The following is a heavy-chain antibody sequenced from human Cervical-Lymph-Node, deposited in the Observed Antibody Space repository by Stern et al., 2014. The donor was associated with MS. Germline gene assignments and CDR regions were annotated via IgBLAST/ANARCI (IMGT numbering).Heavy chain of an antibody. D-gene: IGHD6-13*01. CDR1: GGTFSKFP. J-gene: IGHJ5*02. Sequence: VQLVESGAEVTKPGSSVKGSCTASGGTFSKFPSSWVRQAPGQGLEWMGGIFPVFGTPTYAQEFRGRVTITADVSTSTVYMELSSLRSDDTAVYYCALSSETSDRWYSLGYDLWGQGTLVTVSS. V-gene: IGHV1-69*01. CDR3: ALSSETSDRWYSLGYDL. CDR2: IFPVFGTP.